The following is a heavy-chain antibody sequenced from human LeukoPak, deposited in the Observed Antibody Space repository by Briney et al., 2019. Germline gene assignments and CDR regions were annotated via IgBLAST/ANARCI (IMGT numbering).Heavy chain of an antibody. CDR1: GFTFSDYN. V-gene: IGHV3-21*04. CDR2: ISRSSYYI. Sequence: GGSLRLSCAASGFTFSDYNMNWVRQAPGKGLEWVSSISRSSYYIYYTDSVKGRFTISRDNAKNSLYLQMNSLRAEDTAVYYCAREGNSGSSFDYWGQGTLVTVSS. CDR3: AREGNSGSSFDY. J-gene: IGHJ4*02. D-gene: IGHD1-26*01.